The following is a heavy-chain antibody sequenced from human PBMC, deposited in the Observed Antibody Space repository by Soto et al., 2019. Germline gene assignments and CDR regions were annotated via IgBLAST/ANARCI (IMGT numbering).Heavy chain of an antibody. V-gene: IGHV1-18*01. J-gene: IGHJ3*02. CDR2: ISAYNGNT. CDR1: GGTFSSYA. D-gene: IGHD1-1*01. Sequence: ASVKVSCKASGGTFSSYAISWVRQAPGQGLEWMGWISAYNGNTNYAQKLQGRVTMTTDTSTSTAYMELRSLRSDDTAVYYCARGAQRYNWNDDAFDIWGQGTMVTVSS. CDR3: ARGAQRYNWNDDAFDI.